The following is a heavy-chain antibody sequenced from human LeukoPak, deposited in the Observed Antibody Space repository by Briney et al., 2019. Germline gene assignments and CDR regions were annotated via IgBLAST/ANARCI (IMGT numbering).Heavy chain of an antibody. D-gene: IGHD6-13*01. J-gene: IGHJ3*02. CDR1: GGSISSYY. CDR3: ARLRANSSSWYVAFDI. V-gene: IGHV4-59*08. CDR2: IYYSGST. Sequence: SETLSLTCTVSGGSISSYYWSWIRQPPGKGLEWIGYIYYSGSTNYNPSLKSRVTISVDTSRNQFSLKLSSVTAADTAVYYCARLRANSSSWYVAFDIWGQGTMVTVSS.